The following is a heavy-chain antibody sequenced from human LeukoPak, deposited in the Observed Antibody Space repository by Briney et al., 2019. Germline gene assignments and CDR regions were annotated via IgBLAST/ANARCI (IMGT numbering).Heavy chain of an antibody. Sequence: PGGSLRLSCAASGFTFITYWMHWVRQAPGKGLVWVSRINPDGSTTSYADSVKGRFTVSRDNAKNTLYLQMNSLRAEDTAVYYCARVSIGWYHFDYWGQGTLVTVSP. D-gene: IGHD6-19*01. V-gene: IGHV3-74*01. CDR1: GFTFITYW. J-gene: IGHJ4*02. CDR2: INPDGSTT. CDR3: ARVSIGWYHFDY.